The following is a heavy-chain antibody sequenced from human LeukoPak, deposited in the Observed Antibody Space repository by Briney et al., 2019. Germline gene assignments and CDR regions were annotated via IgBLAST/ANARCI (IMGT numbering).Heavy chain of an antibody. Sequence: PGGSLRLSCAASGFTFSSYGMHWVRQAPGKGLEWVAFIRYDGSNKYYADSVKGRFTISRDNSKNTLYLQMNSLRAEDTAVYYCAKDIDPSPWYSSSSGFDYWGQGTLVTVSS. CDR1: GFTFSSYG. CDR2: IRYDGSNK. V-gene: IGHV3-30*02. J-gene: IGHJ4*02. CDR3: AKDIDPSPWYSSSSGFDY. D-gene: IGHD6-6*01.